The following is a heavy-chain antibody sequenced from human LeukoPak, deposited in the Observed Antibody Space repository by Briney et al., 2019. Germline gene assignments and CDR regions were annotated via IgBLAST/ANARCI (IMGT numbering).Heavy chain of an antibody. D-gene: IGHD2-21*02. J-gene: IGHJ4*02. CDR3: ARPGRGGDWFDY. CDR1: GGSISSYY. CDR2: IYYSGST. Sequence: SETLSLTCTVSGGSISSYYWSWIRQPPGKGLEWIGYIYYSGSTYYNPSLRSRVTISVDTSKNQFSLKLSSVTAADTAVYYCARPGRGGDWFDYWGQGTLVTVSS. V-gene: IGHV4-59*01.